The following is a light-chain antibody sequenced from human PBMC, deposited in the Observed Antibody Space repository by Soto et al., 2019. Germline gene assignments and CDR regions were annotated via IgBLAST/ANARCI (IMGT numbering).Light chain of an antibody. V-gene: IGLV2-14*01. CDR2: EVN. Sequence: QSVLPQPASLSGSPGQSITISCTGTSSDIGAYDYVSWFQQHPGKAPKLMISEVNNRPSGVSNRFSGSRSGNTAYLTISGLQVEDEADYYCSSFRSGSTLYVFGTGTKVTVL. J-gene: IGLJ1*01. CDR3: SSFRSGSTLYV. CDR1: SSDIGAYDY.